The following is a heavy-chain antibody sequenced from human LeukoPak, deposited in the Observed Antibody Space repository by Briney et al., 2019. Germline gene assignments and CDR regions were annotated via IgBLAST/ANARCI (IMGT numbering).Heavy chain of an antibody. V-gene: IGHV4-34*01. CDR3: ARVGYGSGSYRLSYYFDY. CDR2: INHSGST. D-gene: IGHD3-10*01. Sequence: PSETPSLTCAVYGGSFSGYYWSWIRQPPGKGLEWIGEINHSGSTNYNPSLKSRVTISVDTSKNQFSLKLSSVTAADTAVYYCARVGYGSGSYRLSYYFDYWGQGTLVTVSS. J-gene: IGHJ4*02. CDR1: GGSFSGYY.